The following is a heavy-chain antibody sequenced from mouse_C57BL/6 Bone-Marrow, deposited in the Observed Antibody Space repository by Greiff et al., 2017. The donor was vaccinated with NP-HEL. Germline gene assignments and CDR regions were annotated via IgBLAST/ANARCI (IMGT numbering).Heavy chain of an antibody. CDR1: GYTFTSYW. D-gene: IGHD1-1*01. CDR3: ARWPTRGSSYDYAIDY. CDR2: IDPSDSYT. J-gene: IGHJ4*01. V-gene: IGHV1-59*01. Sequence: QVQLKQSGAELVRPGTSVKLSCKASGYTFTSYWMHWVKQRPGQGLEWIGVIDPSDSYTNYNQKFKGKATLTVDTSSSTAYMQLSSLTSEDSAVYYCARWPTRGSSYDYAIDYWGQGTSVTVSS.